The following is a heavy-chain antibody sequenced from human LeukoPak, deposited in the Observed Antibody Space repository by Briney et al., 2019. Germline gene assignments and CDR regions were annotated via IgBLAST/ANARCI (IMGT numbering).Heavy chain of an antibody. CDR1: GGTFSSYG. V-gene: IGHV1-18*01. CDR3: ARIEWLRFKQQWLVPDY. J-gene: IGHJ4*02. Sequence: ASVKVSCKASGGTFSSYGISWVRQAPGQGLEWMGWISAYNGNTNYAQKLQGRVTMTTDTSTSTAYMELRSQRSDDTAVYYCARIEWLRFKQQWLVPDYWGQGTLVTVSS. CDR2: ISAYNGNT. D-gene: IGHD5-12*01.